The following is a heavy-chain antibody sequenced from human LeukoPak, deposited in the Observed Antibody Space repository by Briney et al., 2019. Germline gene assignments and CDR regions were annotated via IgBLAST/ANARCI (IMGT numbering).Heavy chain of an antibody. CDR1: GYTFTGYY. V-gene: IGHV1-2*02. CDR3: ARADFGFDP. Sequence: GASVKVSCKASGYTFTGYYMHWVRQAPGQGLEWMGWINPNSGGTNYAQKFQGRVTITRNTSISTAYMELSSLRSEDTAVYYCARADFGFDPWGQGTLVTVSS. J-gene: IGHJ5*02. CDR2: INPNSGGT. D-gene: IGHD3-3*01.